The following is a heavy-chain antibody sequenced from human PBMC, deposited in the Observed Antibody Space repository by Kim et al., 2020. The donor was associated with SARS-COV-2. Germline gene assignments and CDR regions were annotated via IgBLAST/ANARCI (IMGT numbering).Heavy chain of an antibody. V-gene: IGHV4-4*07. Sequence: SETLSLTCTVSGGSISSYYWSWIRQPAGKGLEWIGRIYTSGSTNYNPSLKSRVTMSVDTSKNQFSLKLSSVTAADTAVYYCARARWNDGPAGYYYYYYMDVWGKGTTVTVSS. CDR2: IYTSGST. D-gene: IGHD1-1*01. J-gene: IGHJ6*03. CDR3: ARARWNDGPAGYYYYYYMDV. CDR1: GGSISSYY.